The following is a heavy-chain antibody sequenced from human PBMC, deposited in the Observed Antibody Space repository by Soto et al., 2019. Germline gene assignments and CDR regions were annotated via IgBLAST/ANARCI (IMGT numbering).Heavy chain of an antibody. Sequence: ASVKVSCKASGYTFTSYAMHWVRQAPGQRLGWMGWINAGNGNTKYSQKFQGRVTITRDTSASTAYMELSSLRSEDTAVYYCARGERSRFYYYFDYWGQGTLVTVSS. J-gene: IGHJ4*02. CDR2: INAGNGNT. CDR1: GYTFTSYA. D-gene: IGHD2-15*01. V-gene: IGHV1-3*01. CDR3: ARGERSRFYYYFDY.